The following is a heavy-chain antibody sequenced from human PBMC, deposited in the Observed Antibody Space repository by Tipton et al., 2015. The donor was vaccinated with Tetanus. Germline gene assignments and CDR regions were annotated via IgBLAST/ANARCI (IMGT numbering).Heavy chain of an antibody. CDR1: GGSFSGYY. J-gene: IGHJ4*02. D-gene: IGHD6-19*01. CDR2: ITPRGSS. CDR3: ARPVKQWLVPVDS. Sequence: TLSLTCAVYGGSFSGYYWNWIRQPPGKGLEWIGEITPRGSSSYNPSLKSRVTISGDTSKNHFSLNLTSVTAADTAVYYCARPVKQWLVPVDSWGQGTLVTVSS. V-gene: IGHV4-34*01.